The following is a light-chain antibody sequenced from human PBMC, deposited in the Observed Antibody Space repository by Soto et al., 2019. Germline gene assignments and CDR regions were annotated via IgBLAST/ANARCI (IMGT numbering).Light chain of an antibody. Sequence: QSALTQPRSVSGSPGQSVTISCTGTSSDVGTYNYVSWYQQHPGKAPKLMIYDVTNRPSGVPDRFSGSKSGNTASLTISGLQAEDEADYYCFSYAGYYTLLFGGGTKVTVL. V-gene: IGLV2-11*01. J-gene: IGLJ3*02. CDR3: FSYAGYYTLL. CDR2: DVT. CDR1: SSDVGTYNY.